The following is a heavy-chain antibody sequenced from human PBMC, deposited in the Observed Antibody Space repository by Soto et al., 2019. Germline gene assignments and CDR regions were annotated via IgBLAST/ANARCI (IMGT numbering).Heavy chain of an antibody. CDR3: AKVQLYIRGVTHNRCNP. Sequence: PGGSLRLSCAASGLTFSSYAMSWVRQAPGKGLEWVSAISGSSGSTYYADSVKGRFTISRDNSKNTLYLQMNSLRAEDTAVYYCAKVQLYIRGVTHNRCNPGGQGPLVTV. D-gene: IGHD3-10*02. CDR1: GLTFSSYA. CDR2: ISGSSGST. V-gene: IGHV3-23*01. J-gene: IGHJ5*02.